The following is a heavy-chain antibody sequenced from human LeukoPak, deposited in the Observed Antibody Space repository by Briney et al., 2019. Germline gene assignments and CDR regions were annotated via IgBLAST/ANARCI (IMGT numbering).Heavy chain of an antibody. D-gene: IGHD4-17*01. CDR3: AKEAGQDYGALDAFDV. J-gene: IGHJ3*01. Sequence: GGCLRLSCAASGFTFSDHYMDWVRQAPGKGLEWVSSIGGSSSSLYYAESVKGRFTISRDNARNSLYLQMNSLRAEDTAVYYCAKEAGQDYGALDAFDVWGQGTMVTVSS. V-gene: IGHV3-69-1*01. CDR2: IGGSSSSL. CDR1: GFTFSDHY.